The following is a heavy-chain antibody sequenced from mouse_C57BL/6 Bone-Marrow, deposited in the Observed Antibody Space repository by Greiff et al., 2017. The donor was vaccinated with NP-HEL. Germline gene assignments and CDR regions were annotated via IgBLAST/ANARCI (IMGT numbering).Heavy chain of an antibody. V-gene: IGHV10-1*01. D-gene: IGHD1-1*01. CDR3: LLLMMDY. Sequence: EVKLMESGGGLVQPKGSLKLSCAASGFSFNTYAMNWVRQAPGKGLEWVARIRSKSNNYATYYADSVKDRFTISRDDSESMLYLQMNNLKTEDTAMYYCLLLMMDYWGQGTSVTVSS. CDR2: IRSKSNNYAT. J-gene: IGHJ4*01. CDR1: GFSFNTYA.